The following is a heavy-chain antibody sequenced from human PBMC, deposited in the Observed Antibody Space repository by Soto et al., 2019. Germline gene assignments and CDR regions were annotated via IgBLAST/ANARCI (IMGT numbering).Heavy chain of an antibody. D-gene: IGHD3-10*01. V-gene: IGHV4-30-2*01. J-gene: IGHJ5*02. Sequence: PSETMSLTCAVSGASVCSGTDSWSWIRQPPGKGLEWIGYIFHSGNTNYNPSLRSRVTMSLDRSKNQISLNLTSVTAADTAVYYCARGYGSASYWFDHWGQGTLVTVSS. CDR1: GASVCSGTDS. CDR2: IFHSGNT. CDR3: ARGYGSASYWFDH.